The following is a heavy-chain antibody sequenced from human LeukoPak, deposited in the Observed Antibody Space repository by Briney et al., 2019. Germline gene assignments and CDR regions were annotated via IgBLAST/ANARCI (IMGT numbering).Heavy chain of an antibody. CDR3: AKDPDYDFWSGYYLRLTGFDY. Sequence: GGSLRLSCAASGFTFSSYAMSWVRQAPGKGREWVSAISGSGGSTYYADSVKGRFTISRDNSKNTLYLQMNSLRAEDTAVYYCAKDPDYDFWSGYYLRLTGFDYWGQGTLVTVSS. CDR2: ISGSGGST. D-gene: IGHD3-3*01. CDR1: GFTFSSYA. V-gene: IGHV3-23*01. J-gene: IGHJ4*02.